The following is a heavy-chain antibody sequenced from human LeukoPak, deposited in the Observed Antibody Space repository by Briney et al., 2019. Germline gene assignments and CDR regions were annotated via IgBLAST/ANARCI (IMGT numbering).Heavy chain of an antibody. CDR3: ARGGYDFWSGYDRNWFDP. J-gene: IGHJ5*02. D-gene: IGHD3-3*01. V-gene: IGHV4-59*01. Sequence: SETLSLTCTVSGGSISSYYWSWIRQPPGKGLEWIGHIYYSGSTNYNPSLKSRVTISVDTSKNQFSLKLSSVTAADTAVYYCARGGYDFWSGYDRNWFDPWGQGTLVTVSS. CDR2: IYYSGST. CDR1: GGSISSYY.